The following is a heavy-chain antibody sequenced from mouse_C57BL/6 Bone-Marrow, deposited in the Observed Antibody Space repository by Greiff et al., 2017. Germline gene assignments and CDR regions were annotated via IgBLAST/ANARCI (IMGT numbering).Heavy chain of an antibody. J-gene: IGHJ3*01. CDR2: IDPSDSYT. CDR3: ARWGPDYGNYRFAY. D-gene: IGHD2-1*01. V-gene: IGHV1-50*01. Sequence: QVQLQQPGAELVKPGASVKLSCKASGYTFTSYWMQWVKQRPGQGLEWIGEIDPSDSYTNYNQKFKGKATLTVDTSSSTAYMQLSSLTSEDSAVYYCARWGPDYGNYRFAYWGQGTLVTVSA. CDR1: GYTFTSYW.